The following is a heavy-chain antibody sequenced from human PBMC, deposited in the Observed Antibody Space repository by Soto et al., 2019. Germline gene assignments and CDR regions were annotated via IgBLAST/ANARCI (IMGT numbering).Heavy chain of an antibody. J-gene: IGHJ4*02. D-gene: IGHD6-13*01. CDR1: GYSVASSDYY. CDR3: ARVWYSSSWYYFDY. CDR2: IYYSGST. Sequence: PSETLSLTCSVSGYSVASSDYYWAWIRQPPGKGLEWIGYIYYSGSTNYNPSLKSRVTISVDTSKNQFSLKLSSVTAADTAVYYCARVWYSSSWYYFDYWGQGTLVTVSS. V-gene: IGHV4-61*08.